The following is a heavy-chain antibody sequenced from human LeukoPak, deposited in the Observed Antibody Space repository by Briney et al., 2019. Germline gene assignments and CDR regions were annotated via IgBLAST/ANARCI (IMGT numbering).Heavy chain of an antibody. J-gene: IGHJ4*02. D-gene: IGHD3-3*01. CDR2: IIPIFGTA. CDR3: ARSITIFGVVMQYFDY. Sequence: SVKVSCKASGGTFSSYAISWVRQAPGQGLEWMGGIIPIFGTANYAQKFQGRVTITADESTSTAYMELSSLRSEDTAVYYCARSITIFGVVMQYFDYWGQGTLVTVSS. V-gene: IGHV1-69*01. CDR1: GGTFSSYA.